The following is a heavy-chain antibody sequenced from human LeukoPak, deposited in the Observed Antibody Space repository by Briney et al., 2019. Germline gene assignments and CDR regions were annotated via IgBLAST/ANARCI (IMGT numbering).Heavy chain of an antibody. CDR2: ISYDGSNK. V-gene: IGHV3-30*18. CDR1: GFTFSSDG. Sequence: GGSLRLSCAASGFTFSSDGMRWVRQAPGKGLEWVAVISYDGSNKYYADSVKGRFTISRDNSKNTLYLQMNSLRAEDTAVYYCAKPQLGVVVPAAMSSYFDYWGQGTLVTVSS. J-gene: IGHJ4*02. CDR3: AKPQLGVVVPAAMSSYFDY. D-gene: IGHD2-2*01.